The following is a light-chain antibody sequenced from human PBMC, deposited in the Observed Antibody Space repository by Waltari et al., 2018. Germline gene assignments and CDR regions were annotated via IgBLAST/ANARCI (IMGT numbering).Light chain of an antibody. J-gene: IGKJ1*01. CDR1: QSISHC. Sequence: DILMTQSPSSLSASVGDRVPITCRASQSISHCLNWYQQKPGKAPNLLIYAASSLETGVPSRFSGSGSGTDFTLTISSLQPDDFGTYYCQQSYNTPPVTFGPGTKVDIK. CDR2: AAS. V-gene: IGKV1-39*01. CDR3: QQSYNTPPVT.